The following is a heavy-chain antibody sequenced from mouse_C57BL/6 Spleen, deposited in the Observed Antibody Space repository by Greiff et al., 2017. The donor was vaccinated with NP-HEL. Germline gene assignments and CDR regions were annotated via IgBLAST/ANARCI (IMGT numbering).Heavy chain of an antibody. V-gene: IGHV1-81*01. D-gene: IGHD2-2*01. Sequence: VQLQQSGAELARPGASVKLSCKASGYTFTSYGISWVKQRPGQGLEWIGEIYPRSGNTYYNEKFKGKATLTADKSSSTAYMELRSLTSEDSAVYFCTRRTMVTTGYYLDYWGQGTTLTVSS. CDR3: TRRTMVTTGYYLDY. CDR2: IYPRSGNT. CDR1: GYTFTSYG. J-gene: IGHJ2*01.